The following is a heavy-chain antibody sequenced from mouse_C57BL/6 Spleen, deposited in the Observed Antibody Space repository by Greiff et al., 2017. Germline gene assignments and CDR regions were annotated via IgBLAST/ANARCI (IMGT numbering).Heavy chain of an antibody. V-gene: IGHV1-61*01. D-gene: IGHD1-1*01. CDR2: IYPSDSET. CDR3: ARGGYGSSYDAMDY. CDR1: GYTFTSYW. Sequence: QVHVKQPGAELVRPGSSVKLSCKASGYTFTSYWMDWVKQRPGQGLEWIGNIYPSDSETHYNQKFKDKATLTVDKSSSTAYMQLSSLTSEDSAVYYCARGGYGSSYDAMDYWGQGTSVTVSS. J-gene: IGHJ4*01.